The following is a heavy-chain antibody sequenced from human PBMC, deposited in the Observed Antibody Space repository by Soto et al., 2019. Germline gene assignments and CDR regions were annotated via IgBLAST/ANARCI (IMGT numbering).Heavy chain of an antibody. CDR2: INHSGST. V-gene: IGHV4-34*01. Sequence: PSETLSLTCAVYGGSFIGYYWSWIRQPPGKGREWIGEINHSGSTNYNPSLKSRGTISVDTSKNQFSLKLSSVTAADTAVYYCARDRRLITMVRGVSLWFDPWGQGTLVTVSS. J-gene: IGHJ5*02. D-gene: IGHD3-10*01. CDR1: GGSFIGYY. CDR3: ARDRRLITMVRGVSLWFDP.